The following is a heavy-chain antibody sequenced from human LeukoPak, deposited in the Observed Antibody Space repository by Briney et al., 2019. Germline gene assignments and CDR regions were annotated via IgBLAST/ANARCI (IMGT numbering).Heavy chain of an antibody. J-gene: IGHJ4*02. V-gene: IGHV4-59*08. Sequence: PSETLSLTCTFSGASISSYYWSWIRQPPGKGLEWIGYIHNSGTTNYNPSLKNRLTVSVDTSKNQFSLKLTSVTAADTAVYYCVGMTATWGVYYWGQGTLVTVSS. CDR3: VGMTATWGVYY. CDR2: IHNSGTT. D-gene: IGHD2-21*02. CDR1: GASISSYY.